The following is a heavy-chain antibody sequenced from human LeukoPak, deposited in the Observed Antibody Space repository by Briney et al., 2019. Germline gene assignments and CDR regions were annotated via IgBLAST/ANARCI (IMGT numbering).Heavy chain of an antibody. D-gene: IGHD3-22*01. V-gene: IGHV3-15*01. CDR2: IKSKTAGGTT. Sequence: GGSLRLSCAASGFTFSNAWMSWVRQAPGKGLEWVGRIKSKTAGGTTDYAAPVKGRFTISRDDSKNTLYLQMNSLKTEDTAVYYCTTDYYDSSGGTYFDYWGQGTLVTVSS. J-gene: IGHJ4*02. CDR1: GFTFSNAW. CDR3: TTDYYDSSGGTYFDY.